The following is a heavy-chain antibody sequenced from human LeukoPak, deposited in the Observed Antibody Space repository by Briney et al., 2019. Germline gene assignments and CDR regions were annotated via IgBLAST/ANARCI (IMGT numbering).Heavy chain of an antibody. CDR2: IGTAGDT. CDR3: ARGVPWRDYGSGSYYNHESSYGMDV. CDR1: GFTFSSYD. V-gene: IGHV3-13*01. Sequence: PGGSLRLSCAASGFTFSSYDMHWVRQATGKGLEWVSAIGTAGDTYYPGSVKGRFTISRENAKNSLYLQMNSLRAGDTAVYYCARGVPWRDYGSGSYYNHESSYGMDVWGQGTTVTVSS. J-gene: IGHJ6*02. D-gene: IGHD3-10*01.